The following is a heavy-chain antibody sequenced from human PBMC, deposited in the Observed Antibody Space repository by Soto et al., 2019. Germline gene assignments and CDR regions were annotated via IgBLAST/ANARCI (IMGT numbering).Heavy chain of an antibody. CDR3: ARGGGYCSGGTCYLYGMDV. CDR2: INPKSGGT. CDR1: EYTFAGYY. Sequence: ASVKVSCKSSEYTFAGYYMHWVRQAPGQVLEWMGWINPKSGGTNYAQKFQGWVTMTRDTSIRTAYMELRRLKSDDTAVYYCARGGGYCSGGTCYLYGMDVWGQGTTVTVSS. D-gene: IGHD2-15*01. J-gene: IGHJ6*02. V-gene: IGHV1-2*04.